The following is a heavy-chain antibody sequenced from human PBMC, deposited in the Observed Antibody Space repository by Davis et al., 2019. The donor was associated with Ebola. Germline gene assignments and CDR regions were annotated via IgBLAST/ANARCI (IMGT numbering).Heavy chain of an antibody. J-gene: IGHJ3*02. CDR2: IHHGGGA. CDR3: ARDTRPCGNDCYGDTFDM. V-gene: IGHV4-59*11. D-gene: IGHD2-21*01. CDR1: GVSITTHF. Sequence: PSETLSLTCTVSGVSITTHFWSWIRQPPGKGLEWIGIIHHGGGANSNPSLKSRVTFSIDTSKSQVSLKLTSVTAADTAVYYCARDTRPCGNDCYGDTFDMWGQGTVVIVSS.